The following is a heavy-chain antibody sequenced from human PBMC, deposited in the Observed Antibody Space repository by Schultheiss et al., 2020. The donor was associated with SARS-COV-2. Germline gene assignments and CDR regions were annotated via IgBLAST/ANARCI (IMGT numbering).Heavy chain of an antibody. J-gene: IGHJ4*02. CDR2: ISYDGSNK. CDR1: GFTFSSYA. CDR3: ARGSSSITMIVVVRSLDY. Sequence: GGSLRLSCAASGFTFSSYAMHWVRQAPGKGLEWVAVISYDGSNKYYADSVKGRFTISRDNSKNTLYLQMNSLRAEDTAVYYCARGSSSITMIVVVRSLDYWGQGTLVTVSS. D-gene: IGHD3-22*01. V-gene: IGHV3-30-3*01.